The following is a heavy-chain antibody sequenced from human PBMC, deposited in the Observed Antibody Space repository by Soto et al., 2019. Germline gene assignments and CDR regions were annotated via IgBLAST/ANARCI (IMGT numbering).Heavy chain of an antibody. CDR2: IYYSGST. CDR1: GRSISSYF. D-gene: IGHD6-25*01. CDR3: ARPHGGSSGWDNWFDP. V-gene: IGHV4-59*01. Sequence: SETLSLTCTVSGRSISSYFWSWIRQPPGKGLEWIGYIYYSGSTNYNPSLKSQVTISVDTSKNQFSLKLSSVTAADTAVYYCARPHGGSSGWDNWFDPWGQGTLVTVSS. J-gene: IGHJ5*02.